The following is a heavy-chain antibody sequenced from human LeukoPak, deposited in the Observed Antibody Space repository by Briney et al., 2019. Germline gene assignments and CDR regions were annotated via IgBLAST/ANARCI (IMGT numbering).Heavy chain of an antibody. J-gene: IGHJ4*02. D-gene: IGHD5-24*01. CDR3: ARDSVEMAAVDY. V-gene: IGHV6-1*01. CDR1: GDSVSNKRAA. Sequence: SQTLSLTCAISGDSVSNKRAAWNWTRQSPSRGLEWLGRTYYRFKWNNDYAASVKSRITINPDTSRNQFSLQLNSVTPEDTAVYYCARDSVEMAAVDYWGQGTLVTVSS. CDR2: TYYRFKWNN.